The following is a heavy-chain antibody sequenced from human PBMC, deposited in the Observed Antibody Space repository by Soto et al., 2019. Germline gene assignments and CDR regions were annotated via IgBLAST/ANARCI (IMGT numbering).Heavy chain of an antibody. CDR1: GGTFSSYA. V-gene: IGHV1-69*06. J-gene: IGHJ4*02. CDR3: ARQGSSGYYRYYFDY. Sequence: SVKVSCKASGGTFSSYAISWVRQAPGQGLEWMGGIIPIFGTANYAQKFQGRVTITADKSTSTAYMELSSLRPEDTAVYYCARQGSSGYYRYYFDYWGQGTLVTVSS. D-gene: IGHD3-22*01. CDR2: IIPIFGTA.